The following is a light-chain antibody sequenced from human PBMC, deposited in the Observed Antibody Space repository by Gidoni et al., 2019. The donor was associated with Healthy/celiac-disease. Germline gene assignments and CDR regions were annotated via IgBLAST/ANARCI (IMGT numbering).Light chain of an antibody. CDR2: DDS. CDR3: QVWDSSSDHPVWV. Sequence: SYVLPPPPSVSVAPGQTARITCGGTNIGSKSVHWYQQKPGQAPVLVVYDDSDRPSGIPERFSGSNSGNTATLTISRVEAGDEADYYCQVWDSSSDHPVWVFGGGTKLTVL. J-gene: IGLJ3*02. CDR1: NIGSKS. V-gene: IGLV3-21*02.